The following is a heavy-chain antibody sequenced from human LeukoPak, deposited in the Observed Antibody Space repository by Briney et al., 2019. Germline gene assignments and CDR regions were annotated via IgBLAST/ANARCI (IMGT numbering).Heavy chain of an antibody. CDR3: VRDPSCSGGGCYYYYGMDV. V-gene: IGHV3-30*03. J-gene: IGHJ6*02. CDR1: GFTFSSYG. Sequence: GRSLRLSCAASGFTFSSYGMHWVRQAPGKGLEWVAVISYDGSNKYYADSVKGRFTISRDNSKNTLYLQMNSLRADDTAIYYCVRDPSCSGGGCYYYYGMDVWGQGTTVTVSS. D-gene: IGHD2-15*01. CDR2: ISYDGSNK.